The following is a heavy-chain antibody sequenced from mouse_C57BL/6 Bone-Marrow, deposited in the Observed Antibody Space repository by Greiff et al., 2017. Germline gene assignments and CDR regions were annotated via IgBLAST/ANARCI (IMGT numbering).Heavy chain of an antibody. J-gene: IGHJ2*01. Sequence: VQLQQSGAELARPGASVKLSCKASGYTFTSYGISWVKQRTGQGLEWIGEIYPRSGNTYYNEKFKGKATLTADKSSSTAYMELRSLTSEDSAVYFCARKGDYGSRGDYGGQGTTLTVSS. CDR3: ARKGDYGSRGDY. CDR2: IYPRSGNT. CDR1: GYTFTSYG. D-gene: IGHD1-1*01. V-gene: IGHV1-81*01.